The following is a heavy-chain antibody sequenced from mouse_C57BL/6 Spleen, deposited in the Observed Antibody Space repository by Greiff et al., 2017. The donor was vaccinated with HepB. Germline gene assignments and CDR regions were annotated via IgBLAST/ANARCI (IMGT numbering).Heavy chain of an antibody. CDR2: ISSGSSTI. J-gene: IGHJ2*01. V-gene: IGHV5-17*01. CDR3: AGGNYDYFDY. D-gene: IGHD2-1*01. Sequence: EVQRVESGGGLVKPGGSLKLSCAASGFTFSDYGMHWVRQAPEKGLEWVAYISSGSSTIYYADTVKGRFTISRDNAKNTLFLQMTSLRSEDTAMYYCAGGNYDYFDYWGQGTTLTVSS. CDR1: GFTFSDYG.